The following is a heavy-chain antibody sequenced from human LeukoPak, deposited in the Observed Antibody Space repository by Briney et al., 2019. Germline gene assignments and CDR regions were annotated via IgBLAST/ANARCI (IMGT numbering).Heavy chain of an antibody. CDR2: ISGSGGST. CDR1: GFTFSSYW. J-gene: IGHJ4*02. CDR3: ARRSGIAVAGAFDY. V-gene: IGHV3-23*01. D-gene: IGHD6-19*01. Sequence: GGSLRLSCAASGFTFSSYWMSWVRQAPGKGLEWVSAISGSGGSTYYADFVKGRFTISRDNAKNTLYVQMNSLRAEDTAVYYCARRSGIAVAGAFDYWGQGTLVTVSS.